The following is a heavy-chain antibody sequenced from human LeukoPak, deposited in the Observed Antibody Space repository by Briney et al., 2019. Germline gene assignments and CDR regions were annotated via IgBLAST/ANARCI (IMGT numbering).Heavy chain of an antibody. D-gene: IGHD4/OR15-4a*01. CDR1: GGTFSSYA. V-gene: IGHV1-69*04. CDR2: IIPILGIA. J-gene: IGHJ4*02. CDR3: ARTIGPFDY. Sequence: GSSVKVSCKASGGTFSSYAISWVRQAPGQGLEWMGRIIPILGIANYAQKFQGRVTITRDTSASTAYMELSSLRSEDTAVYYCARTIGPFDYWGQGTLVTVSS.